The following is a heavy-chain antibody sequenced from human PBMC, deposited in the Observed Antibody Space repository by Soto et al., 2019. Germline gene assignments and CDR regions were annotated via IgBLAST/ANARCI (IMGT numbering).Heavy chain of an antibody. CDR2: ISAYNGNT. CDR3: ARGSLGGLRSWCFDP. V-gene: IGHV1-18*01. CDR1: GYTFTSYG. D-gene: IGHD4-17*01. Sequence: GASVKVSCKASGYTFTSYGISWVRQAPGQGLEWMGWISAYNGNTNYAQKLQGRVTMTTDTSTSTAYMELRSLRSDDTAVYYCARGSLGGLRSWCFDPWGQGTLVTVSS. J-gene: IGHJ5*02.